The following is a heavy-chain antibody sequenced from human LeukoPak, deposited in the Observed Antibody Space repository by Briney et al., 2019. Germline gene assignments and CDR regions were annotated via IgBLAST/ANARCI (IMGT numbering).Heavy chain of an antibody. J-gene: IGHJ4*02. Sequence: GESLKISCLGSGYSFNHYWIGWVRQMPGKGLEWIGILYPLDTDIRYSPSFHGQVTISADKSISTAYLQWSSLKASDTAMYYCARQSAGLIDYWGQGTLVTVSS. D-gene: IGHD3/OR15-3a*01. V-gene: IGHV5-51*01. CDR3: ARQSAGLIDY. CDR1: GYSFNHYW. CDR2: LYPLDTDI.